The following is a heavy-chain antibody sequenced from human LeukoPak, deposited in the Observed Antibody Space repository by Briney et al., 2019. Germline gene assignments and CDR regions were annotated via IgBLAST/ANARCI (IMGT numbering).Heavy chain of an antibody. CDR3: ARGIAAAGKGYYYYYGMDV. J-gene: IGHJ6*02. Sequence: PGGSLRLSCAASGFTVSSNYMSWVRQAPGKGLEWVSVIYSGGSTYYADSVKGRFTISRDNSKNTLYLQMNGLRAEDTAVYYCARGIAAAGKGYYYYYGMDVWGQGTTVTVSS. V-gene: IGHV3-53*01. CDR2: IYSGGST. D-gene: IGHD6-13*01. CDR1: GFTVSSNY.